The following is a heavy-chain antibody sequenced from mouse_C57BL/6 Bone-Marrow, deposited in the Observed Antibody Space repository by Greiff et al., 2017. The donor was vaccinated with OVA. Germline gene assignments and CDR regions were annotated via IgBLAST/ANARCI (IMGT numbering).Heavy chain of an antibody. V-gene: IGHV1-5*01. Sequence: VQLQQSGTVLARPGASVKMSCKTSGYTFTSYWMHWVKQRPGQGLEWIGAIYPGNSDTSYNQKFKGKAKLTAVTSASTAYMELSSLTNEDSAVYYCTGYYGSSSWFAYWGQGTLVTVSA. D-gene: IGHD1-1*01. CDR3: TGYYGSSSWFAY. CDR2: IYPGNSDT. J-gene: IGHJ3*01. CDR1: GYTFTSYW.